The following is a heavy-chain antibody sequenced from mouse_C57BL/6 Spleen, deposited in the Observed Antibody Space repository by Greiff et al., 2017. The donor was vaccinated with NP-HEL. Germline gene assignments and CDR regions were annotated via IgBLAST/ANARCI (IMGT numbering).Heavy chain of an antibody. CDR2: INPNNGGT. CDR1: GYTFTDYY. CDR3: AREGNSAY. Sequence: VQLQQSGPELVKPGASVKISCKASGYTFTDYYMNWVKQSHGKSLEWIGDINPNNGGTSYNQKFKGKDTLTVDKSSSTAYMELRSLTSEDSAVYYCAREGNSAYWGQGTLVTVSA. J-gene: IGHJ3*01. D-gene: IGHD2-1*01. V-gene: IGHV1-26*01.